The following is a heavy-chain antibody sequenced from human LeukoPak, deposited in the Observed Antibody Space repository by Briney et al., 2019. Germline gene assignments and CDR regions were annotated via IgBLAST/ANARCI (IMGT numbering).Heavy chain of an antibody. D-gene: IGHD3-10*01. CDR1: GFIFDDYA. CDR3: ARGLGGDQGYFDL. CDR2: ISWNSGSL. V-gene: IGHV3-9*01. Sequence: GRSLRLSCAASGFIFDDYAMHWVRQAPGKGLEWVSGISWNSGSLAYADSAKGRFTISRDNAKNSLYLQMNSLRTEDTALYYCARGLGGDQGYFDLWGRGTLATVSS. J-gene: IGHJ2*01.